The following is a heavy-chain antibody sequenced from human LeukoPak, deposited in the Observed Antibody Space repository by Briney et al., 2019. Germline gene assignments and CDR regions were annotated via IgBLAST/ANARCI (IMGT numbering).Heavy chain of an antibody. CDR3: TVTTKAY. Sequence: GGSLRLSCAASGFTFSNAWMTWVRQTPGKGLEWVGRIKSKTDGGTTDYAAPVRGRFTISRDDSRNTLYLQMNSLKIENTAVYYCTVTTKAYWGQGTLVTVSS. D-gene: IGHD4-17*01. V-gene: IGHV3-15*01. CDR1: GFTFSNAW. J-gene: IGHJ4*02. CDR2: IKSKTDGGTT.